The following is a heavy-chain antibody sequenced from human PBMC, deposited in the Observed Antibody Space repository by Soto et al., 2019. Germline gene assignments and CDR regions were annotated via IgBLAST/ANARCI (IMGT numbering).Heavy chain of an antibody. Sequence: GGSLRLSCAASGFTFTRDSMNWVRQAPGKGLEWVSSISSTTNYIYYGDSMKGRLTISRDNAKNSLYLEMNSLRAEDPAVYYCARESEDLTSTFDSWGQGTLVPVSS. J-gene: IGHJ4*02. CDR2: ISSTTNYI. CDR3: ARESEDLTSTFDS. CDR1: GFTFTRDS. V-gene: IGHV3-21*06.